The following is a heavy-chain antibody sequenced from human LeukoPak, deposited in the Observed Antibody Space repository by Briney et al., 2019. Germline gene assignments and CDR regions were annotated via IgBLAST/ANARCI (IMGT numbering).Heavy chain of an antibody. CDR2: IIPIFGTA. D-gene: IGHD3-3*01. V-gene: IGHV1-69*01. Sequence: GASVKVSCKASGGTFSSYAISWVRQAPGQGLEWMGGIIPIFGTANYAQKFQGRVTITADESTSTAYMELSSLRVEDTAVYYCASSGCCDFWSGTNWGQGTLVTVSS. J-gene: IGHJ4*02. CDR3: ASSGCCDFWSGTN. CDR1: GGTFSSYA.